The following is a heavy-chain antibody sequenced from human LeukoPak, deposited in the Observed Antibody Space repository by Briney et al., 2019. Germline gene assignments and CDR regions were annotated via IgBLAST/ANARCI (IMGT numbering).Heavy chain of an antibody. V-gene: IGHV5-51*01. CDR2: IYPSDSDT. D-gene: IGHD4-17*01. CDR1: GYSFTSYW. Sequence: GESLKISCKGSGYSFTSYWIGWVRQMPGKGLEWMGIIYPSDSDTRYSPSFQGQVTISADKSISTAYLQWSSLKASDTAMYYCARRVDYGDYAGASDYWGQGTLVTVSS. CDR3: ARRVDYGDYAGASDY. J-gene: IGHJ4*02.